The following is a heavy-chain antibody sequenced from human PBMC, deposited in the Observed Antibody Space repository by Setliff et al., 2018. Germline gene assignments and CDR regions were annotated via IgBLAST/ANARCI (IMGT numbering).Heavy chain of an antibody. Sequence: KPSETLSLTCTVSGGSVRGYYWSWIRQPPGKGLEWIGYMYYSGDTNYNPSLKSRVTISVDTSKNQFSLELRSVTAADAAVYYCARGRAGHSGHWGQGTLVTVSS. CDR1: GGSVRGYY. J-gene: IGHJ4*02. CDR2: MYYSGDT. V-gene: IGHV4-59*08. D-gene: IGHD6-19*01. CDR3: ARGRAGHSGH.